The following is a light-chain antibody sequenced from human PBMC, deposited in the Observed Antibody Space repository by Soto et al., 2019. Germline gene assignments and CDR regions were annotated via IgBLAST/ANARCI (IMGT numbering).Light chain of an antibody. CDR2: EGS. CDR3: CSYASSRTLV. Sequence: QSALTQPASVSGSPGQSITISCTGTSSDVGTYNLVSWYQQHPGKAPKLIIYEGSKRPSGVSNRLSGSKSGNTASLTISGLQAEDEADYYCCSYASSRTLVFGGGTKVTVL. CDR1: SSDVGTYNL. V-gene: IGLV2-23*01. J-gene: IGLJ2*01.